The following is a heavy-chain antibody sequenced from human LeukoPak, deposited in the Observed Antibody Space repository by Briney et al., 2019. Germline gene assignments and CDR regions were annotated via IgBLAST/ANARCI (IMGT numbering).Heavy chain of an antibody. D-gene: IGHD3-16*02. CDR2: ISSSGSTI. J-gene: IGHJ4*02. Sequence: GGSLRLSCAASGFTFSDYYMSWIRQAPGKGLEWVSYISSSGSTIYYADSVKGRFTISRDSAKNSLYLQMNSLRAEDTAVYYCAGTYDYVWGSYRLPGDYWGQGTLVTVSS. CDR3: AGTYDYVWGSYRLPGDY. V-gene: IGHV3-11*04. CDR1: GFTFSDYY.